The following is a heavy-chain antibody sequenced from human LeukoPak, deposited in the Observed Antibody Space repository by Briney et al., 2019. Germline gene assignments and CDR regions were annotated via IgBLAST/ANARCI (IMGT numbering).Heavy chain of an antibody. D-gene: IGHD5-12*01. CDR2: ISSSGSSI. J-gene: IGHJ4*02. Sequence: GGSLRLSCAASGFTVSSNYMSWVRQAPGKGLEWVSYISSSGSSIYYADSVKGRFTISRDNSKNTPYLQMNSLRAEDTAVYYCAKGGLLVASFDYWGQGTLVTVSS. V-gene: IGHV3-11*01. CDR1: GFTVSSNY. CDR3: AKGGLLVASFDY.